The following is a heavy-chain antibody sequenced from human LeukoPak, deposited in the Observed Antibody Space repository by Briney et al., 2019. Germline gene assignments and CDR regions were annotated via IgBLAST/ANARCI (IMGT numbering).Heavy chain of an antibody. Sequence: GGSLRLSCAASGLTFSNYAMNWVRQAPGKGLEWVCAISGSSGSTYYADSVKGRFTISRDNSKNTLYLQMNSLRAEDTAVYYCARARDSSWDYWGQGTLVTVSS. CDR3: ARARDSSWDY. CDR2: ISGSSGST. D-gene: IGHD6-13*01. V-gene: IGHV3-23*01. CDR1: GLTFSNYA. J-gene: IGHJ4*02.